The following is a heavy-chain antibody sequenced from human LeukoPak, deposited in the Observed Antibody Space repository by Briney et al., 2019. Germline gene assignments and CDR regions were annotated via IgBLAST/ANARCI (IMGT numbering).Heavy chain of an antibody. V-gene: IGHV3-30*02. CDR3: AKDPYYYDSSGYYDY. CDR1: GFTFSSYG. D-gene: IGHD3-22*01. J-gene: IGHJ4*02. CDR2: IRYDGSNK. Sequence: GGSLRLSCAASGFTFSSYGMHWVRQAPGKGLEWVAFIRYDGSNKYYADSVKGRFTISRDNSKNTLYLQMNSLRAEDTAVYYCAKDPYYYDSSGYYDYWGQGTLVTVSS.